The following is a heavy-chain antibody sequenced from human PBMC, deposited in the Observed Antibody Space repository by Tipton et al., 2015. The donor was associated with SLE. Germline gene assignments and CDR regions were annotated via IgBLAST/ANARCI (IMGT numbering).Heavy chain of an antibody. CDR2: IYHNGST. CDR1: GYSTNSGYY. D-gene: IGHD7-27*01. Sequence: TLSLTCIVSGYSTNSGYYWGWIRQPPGKGLEWIGIIYHNGSTSYIPSLKSRVTISVDTSKNQFSLRLSSVTAVDTAVYFCARLSGDSTWYVDLWGRGALVTVSS. V-gene: IGHV4-38-2*02. J-gene: IGHJ2*01. CDR3: ARLSGDSTWYVDL.